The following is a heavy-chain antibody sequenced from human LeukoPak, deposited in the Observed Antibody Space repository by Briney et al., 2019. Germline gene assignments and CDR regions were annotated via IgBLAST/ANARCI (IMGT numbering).Heavy chain of an antibody. D-gene: IGHD3-9*01. Sequence: GGSLRLSCVASGFSLSSFWMNWVRQAPGKGLEWVASIKKDGSEKHYVDSVKARFTISRDNAKNSLYLEMNSLRAEDTAVYYCARDRGLRYFDSFDYWGQGALVTVSS. V-gene: IGHV3-7*03. CDR3: ARDRGLRYFDSFDY. CDR1: GFSLSSFW. CDR2: IKKDGSEK. J-gene: IGHJ4*02.